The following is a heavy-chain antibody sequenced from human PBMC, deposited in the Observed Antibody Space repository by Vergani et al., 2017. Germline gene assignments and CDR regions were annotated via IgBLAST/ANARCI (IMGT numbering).Heavy chain of an antibody. CDR3: SRAKRGRLAVRATDS. D-gene: IGHD6-19*01. CDR1: GYSFNNYA. Sequence: QEQLVQSGSELKKPGASVKVSCKASGYSFNNYAIHWVRQAPGQGLEWMGWINPTTGNPTYARAFTGRFVFSLDTSISTAYLQIGSLTAEDTAVYFGSRAKRGRLAVRATDSWGQGTLLTVSS. J-gene: IGHJ4*02. CDR2: INPTTGNP. V-gene: IGHV7-4-1*01.